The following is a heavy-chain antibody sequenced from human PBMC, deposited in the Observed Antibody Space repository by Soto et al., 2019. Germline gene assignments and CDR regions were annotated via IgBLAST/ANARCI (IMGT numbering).Heavy chain of an antibody. V-gene: IGHV3-30*18. CDR3: AKDLWARSATSSLDN. CDR1: GFTFGSFG. Sequence: GGSLRLSCAASGFTFGSFGMHWVRQSPGKGLEWVALISSDGTYKYYADFVQGRFTISRDSSNNTLYLQMNRLRGEDTAVYYCAKDLWARSATSSLDNWGQGTLVTVSS. CDR2: ISSDGTYK. J-gene: IGHJ4*02. D-gene: IGHD1-26*01.